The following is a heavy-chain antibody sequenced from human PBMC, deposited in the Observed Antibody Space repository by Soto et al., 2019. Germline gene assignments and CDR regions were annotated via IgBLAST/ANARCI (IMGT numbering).Heavy chain of an antibody. D-gene: IGHD1-26*01. J-gene: IGHJ4*02. V-gene: IGHV3-21*01. CDR1: GFTFTTFT. CDR2: INGRSNYI. Sequence: SLRLSCAASGFTFTTFTMNWVRQAPGKGLEWVSSINGRSNYIYYADSVKGRFTISRDNAKNSLYLQMNSLSAEDTAVYFCAREDGIVGATSAFDYWGQGTLVTVSS. CDR3: AREDGIVGATSAFDY.